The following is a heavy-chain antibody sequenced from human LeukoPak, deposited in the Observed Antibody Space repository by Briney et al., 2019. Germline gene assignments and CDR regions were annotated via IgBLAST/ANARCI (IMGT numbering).Heavy chain of an antibody. V-gene: IGHV4-59*01. D-gene: IGHD3-16*01. J-gene: IGHJ4*02. CDR3: ARGRYGWLPFDY. Sequence: SETLSLTCSVSGGSITTYYWSWIRQPPGKGLEWIGYIHYTGSTNHNPSLKSRVTISVDTSKNQFSLKLSSVTAADTAVYYCARGRYGWLPFDYWGQGTLVTVSS. CDR1: GGSITTYY. CDR2: IHYTGST.